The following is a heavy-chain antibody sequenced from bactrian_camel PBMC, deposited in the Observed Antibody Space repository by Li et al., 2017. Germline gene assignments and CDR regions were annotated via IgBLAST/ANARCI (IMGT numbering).Heavy chain of an antibody. J-gene: IGHJ6*01. V-gene: IGHV3S53*01. CDR3: VRNALVAGDFGY. CDR1: GYRYDTYC. D-gene: IGHD1*01. Sequence: HVQLVESGGGLVQPGGSLRLSCAAPGYRYDTYCMGWFRQRPGEERARVATIDGDGRTNYADSVKGRFTISRDHAKNTVYLQMNSLKLEDTAVYHRVRNALVAGDFGYWGQGTQVTVS. CDR2: IDGDGRT.